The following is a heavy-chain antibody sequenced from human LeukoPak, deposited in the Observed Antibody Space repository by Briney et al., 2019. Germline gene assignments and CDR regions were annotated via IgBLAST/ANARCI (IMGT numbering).Heavy chain of an antibody. J-gene: IGHJ6*03. CDR3: ARGEYDSYYYYMDV. V-gene: IGHV1-8*03. Sequence: ASVKVSCKASGYTFTSYVINWVRQATGQGLEWMGWMNPNSGNTGYAQKFQGRVTITRNTSISTAYMELSSLRSEDTAVYYCARGEYDSYYYYMDVWGKETTVTVSS. CDR2: MNPNSGNT. CDR1: GYTFTSYV. D-gene: IGHD2/OR15-2a*01.